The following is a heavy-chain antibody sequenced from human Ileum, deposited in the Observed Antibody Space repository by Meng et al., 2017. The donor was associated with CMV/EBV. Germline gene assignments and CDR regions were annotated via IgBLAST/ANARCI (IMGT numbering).Heavy chain of an antibody. CDR1: GFTFSSYE. V-gene: IGHV3-7*01. D-gene: IGHD6-19*01. CDR2: IKQDGSEK. CDR3: ARDRQLFV. Sequence: GGSLRLSCAASGFTFSSYEMSWVRQAPGKGLEWVANIKQDGSEKYYVDSVKGRFTISRDNAKNSLYLQMNSRRAEDTAVYYCARDRQLFVWGQGTTVTVSS. J-gene: IGHJ6*02.